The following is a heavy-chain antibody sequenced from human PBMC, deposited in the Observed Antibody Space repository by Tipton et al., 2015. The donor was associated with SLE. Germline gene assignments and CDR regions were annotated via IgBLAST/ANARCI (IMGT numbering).Heavy chain of an antibody. CDR1: GGSISSSSYY. CDR3: ARRRYSSSSRPYWYFDL. V-gene: IGHV4-39*07. D-gene: IGHD6-6*01. J-gene: IGHJ2*01. CDR2: IYYSGST. Sequence: TLSLTCTVFGGSISSSSYYWGWIRQPPGKGLEWIGSIYYSGSTYYNPSLKSRVTISVDTSKNQFSLKLSSVTAADTAVYYCARRRYSSSSRPYWYFDLWGRGTLVTVSS.